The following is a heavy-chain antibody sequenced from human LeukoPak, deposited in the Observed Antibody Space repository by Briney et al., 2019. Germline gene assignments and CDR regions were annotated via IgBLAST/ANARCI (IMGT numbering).Heavy chain of an antibody. CDR2: IYYSGST. CDR3: ARIAVAGTIDY. D-gene: IGHD6-19*01. CDR1: GGSISSYY. J-gene: IGHJ4*02. Sequence: PSETLSLTCTVSGGSISSYYWSWIRQPPGKGLEWIGYIYYSGSTNYNPSLKSRVTMSVDTSKNQFSLKLSSVTAADTAVYYSARIAVAGTIDYWGQGTLVTVSS. V-gene: IGHV4-59*01.